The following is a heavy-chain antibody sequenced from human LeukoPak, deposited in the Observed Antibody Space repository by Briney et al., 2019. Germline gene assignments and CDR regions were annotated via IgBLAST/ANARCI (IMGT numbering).Heavy chain of an antibody. V-gene: IGHV3-23*01. CDR1: GLTFSTSW. CDR2: ISGSGGST. Sequence: PGGSQRLSCEGSGLTFSTSWMHWVRQAPGKGLEWVSAISGSGGSTYYADSVKGRFTISRDNSKNTLYLQMNSLRAEDTAVYYCAKCLPAANYYDSSGYYYDGPFDYWGQGTLVTVSS. D-gene: IGHD3-22*01. CDR3: AKCLPAANYYDSSGYYYDGPFDY. J-gene: IGHJ4*02.